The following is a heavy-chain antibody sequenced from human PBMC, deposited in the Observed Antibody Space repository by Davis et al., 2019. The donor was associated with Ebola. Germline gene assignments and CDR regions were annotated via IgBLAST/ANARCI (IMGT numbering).Heavy chain of an antibody. CDR2: ISAYNGDT. Sequence: ASVKVSCKASGYTFNLYGISWVRQAPGQGLEWMGWISAYNGDTNYAQRFQDRVTMTTDTSTNTAYMEVRGLRSDDTAVYYCARDGSVAAIELDYWGQGTLVTVSS. CDR3: ARDGSVAAIELDY. CDR1: GYTFNLYG. V-gene: IGHV1-18*01. D-gene: IGHD2-2*02. J-gene: IGHJ4*02.